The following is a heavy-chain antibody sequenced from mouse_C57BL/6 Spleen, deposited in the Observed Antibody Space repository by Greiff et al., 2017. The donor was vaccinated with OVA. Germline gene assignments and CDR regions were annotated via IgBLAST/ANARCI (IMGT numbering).Heavy chain of an antibody. Sequence: EVKVVESGGGLVQPGGSMKLSCVASGFTFSNYWMNWVRQSPEKGLEWVAQIRLKSDNYATHYAESVKGRFTISRDDSKSSVYLQMNNLRAEDTGIYYCTGRDTTAAFAYWGQGTLVTVSA. D-gene: IGHD1-2*01. CDR3: TGRDTTAAFAY. CDR2: IRLKSDNYAT. V-gene: IGHV6-3*01. J-gene: IGHJ3*01. CDR1: GFTFSNYW.